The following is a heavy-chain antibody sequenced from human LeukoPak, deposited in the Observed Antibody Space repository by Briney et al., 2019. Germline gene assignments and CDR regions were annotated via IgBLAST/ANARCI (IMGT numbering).Heavy chain of an antibody. Sequence: ASVKVSCKASGYTFTSYGISWVRQAPGQGLEWMGWISAYNGNTNYAQKFQGRVTMTRDTSISTAYMELSRLRSDDTAVYYCATRYCSSTSCYAEYFQHWGQGTLVTVSS. CDR2: ISAYNGNT. CDR3: ATRYCSSTSCYAEYFQH. CDR1: GYTFTSYG. J-gene: IGHJ1*01. V-gene: IGHV1-18*01. D-gene: IGHD2-2*01.